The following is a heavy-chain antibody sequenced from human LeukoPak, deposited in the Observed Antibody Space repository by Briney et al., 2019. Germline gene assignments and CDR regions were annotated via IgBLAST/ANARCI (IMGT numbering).Heavy chain of an antibody. Sequence: SETLSLTCTVSGYSISSGYYWGWIRQPPGKGLEWIGSIYHSGSTYYNPSLKSRVTISVDTSKNQFSLKLSSVTAADTAVYYCARLLGATLYYFDYWGQGTLVTVSS. D-gene: IGHD1-26*01. CDR2: IYHSGST. V-gene: IGHV4-38-2*02. CDR1: GYSISSGYY. J-gene: IGHJ4*02. CDR3: ARLLGATLYYFDY.